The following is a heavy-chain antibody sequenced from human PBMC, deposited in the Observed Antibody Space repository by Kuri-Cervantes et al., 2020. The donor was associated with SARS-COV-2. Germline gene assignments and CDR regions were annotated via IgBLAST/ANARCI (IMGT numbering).Heavy chain of an antibody. CDR2: ISYDGSNK. J-gene: IGHJ6*02. CDR1: GFTFSSYG. Sequence: GGSLRLSCAASGFTFSSYGMHWVRQAPGKGLEWVAVISYDGSNKYYADSVKGRFTISRDNSKNTLYLQMNSLRAEDTAVYYCAKEEKVVQFLEWLGGMDVWGQGTTVTVSS. V-gene: IGHV3-30*18. CDR3: AKEEKVVQFLEWLGGMDV. D-gene: IGHD3-3*01.